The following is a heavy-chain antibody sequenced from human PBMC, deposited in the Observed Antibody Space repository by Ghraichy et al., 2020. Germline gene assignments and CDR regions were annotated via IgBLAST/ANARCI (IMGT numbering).Heavy chain of an antibody. D-gene: IGHD1-14*01. CDR3: VDSLGPEGWFYYGMDV. Sequence: GGSLRLSCAASGFTFSSYAMSWVRQAPGKGLEWVSAISGSGGSTYYADSVKGRFTISRDNSKNTLYLQMNSLRAEDTAVYYCVDSLGPEGWFYYGMDVWGQGTTVTVSS. CDR1: GFTFSSYA. V-gene: IGHV3-23*01. CDR2: ISGSGGST. J-gene: IGHJ6*02.